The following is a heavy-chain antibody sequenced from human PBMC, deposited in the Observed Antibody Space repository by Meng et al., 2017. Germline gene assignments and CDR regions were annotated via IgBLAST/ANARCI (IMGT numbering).Heavy chain of an antibody. D-gene: IGHD5-18*01. J-gene: IGHJ4*02. V-gene: IGHV1-69*01. CDR2: IIPIFGTA. CDR3: AREGYSYGYFN. CDR1: GGTFSSYA. Sequence: QVQVVAAGAEVKKTGSSVHVSCKASGGTFSSYAISWVRQAPGQGLEWMGGIIPIFGTANYAQKFQGRVTITADESTSTAYMELSSLRSEDTAVYYCAREGYSYGYFNWGQGTLVTVSS.